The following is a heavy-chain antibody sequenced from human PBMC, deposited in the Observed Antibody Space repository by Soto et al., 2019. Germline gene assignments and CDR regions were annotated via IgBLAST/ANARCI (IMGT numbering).Heavy chain of an antibody. V-gene: IGHV1-8*01. CDR3: ARGPPLDFWSGNTYYYYYYMDV. CDR2: MNPNSGNT. CDR1: GYTFTSYD. J-gene: IGHJ6*03. Sequence: ASVKVSCKTSGYTFTSYDINWVRQATGQGLEWMGWMNPNSGNTGYAQKFQGRVTMTRNTSISTAYMELSSLRSEDTAVYYCARGPPLDFWSGNTYYYYYYMDVWGKGTTVTVSS. D-gene: IGHD3-3*01.